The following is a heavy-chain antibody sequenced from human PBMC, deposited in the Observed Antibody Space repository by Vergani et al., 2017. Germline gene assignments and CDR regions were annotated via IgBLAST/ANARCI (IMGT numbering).Heavy chain of an antibody. CDR2: ISYDGSNK. CDR1: GFTFSSYG. V-gene: IGHV3-30*18. J-gene: IGHJ4*02. Sequence: QVQLVESGGGVVQPGRSLRLSCAASGFTFSSYGMHWVRQAPGKGLEWVAVISYDGSNKYYADSVKGRFTISRDNSKNTLYLQMNSLRAEYTSVYYCAKDPGSSWYYFDYWGQGTLVTVSS. D-gene: IGHD6-13*01. CDR3: AKDPGSSWYYFDY.